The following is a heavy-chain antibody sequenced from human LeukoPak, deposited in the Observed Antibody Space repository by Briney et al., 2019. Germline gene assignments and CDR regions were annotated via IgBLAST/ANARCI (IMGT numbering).Heavy chain of an antibody. CDR2: ITSNGGST. CDR3: AKGGCSASCYSTY. CDR1: GFTFSNYA. D-gene: IGHD2-2*02. J-gene: IGHJ4*02. V-gene: IGHV3-23*01. Sequence: GGSLRLSCAASGFTFSNYAMNWVRQAPGKGLERVSTITSNGGSTYYADSVEGRFTISRDNSKNTLYLHMNSVRAEDTAVYYCAKGGCSASCYSTYWAQGTLVTVSS.